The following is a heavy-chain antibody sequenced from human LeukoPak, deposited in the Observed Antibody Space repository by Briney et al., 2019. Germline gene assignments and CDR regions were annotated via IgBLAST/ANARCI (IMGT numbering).Heavy chain of an antibody. D-gene: IGHD3-16*01. V-gene: IGHV5-51*01. Sequence: GESLKISCKGFGYSFINYWIGWVRQMPGKGLEWMGIIYPGDSDSKYSPSFRGQVTISADRSTRTAYLQWSSLKASDTAMYYCARHGGSADTLDYWGQGTLVTVSS. CDR3: ARHGGSADTLDY. CDR2: IYPGDSDS. J-gene: IGHJ4*02. CDR1: GYSFINYW.